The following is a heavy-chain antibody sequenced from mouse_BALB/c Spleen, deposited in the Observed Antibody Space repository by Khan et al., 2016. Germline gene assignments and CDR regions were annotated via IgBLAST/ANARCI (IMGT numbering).Heavy chain of an antibody. CDR1: GYSLTRDYA. CDR2: ISYSGST. Sequence: EVQLQESGPGLVKPSQSLSLPCTVPGYSLTRDYAWNWIRQFPGNKLECMGYISYSGSTSYNPSLKSRISITRDTSKNQFFLQLNSVTTEDTATYYSARTLLRRYYSDCWGQGTTITVSS. V-gene: IGHV3-2*02. D-gene: IGHD1-2*01. CDR3: ARTLLRRYYSDC. J-gene: IGHJ2*01.